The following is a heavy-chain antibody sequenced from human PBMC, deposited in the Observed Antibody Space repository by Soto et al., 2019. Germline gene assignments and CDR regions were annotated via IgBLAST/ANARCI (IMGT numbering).Heavy chain of an antibody. V-gene: IGHV4-30-4*01. CDR1: GGSISSGDYY. Sequence: QVQLQESGPGLVKPSQTLSLTCTVSGGSISSGDYYWSWIRQPPGKGLEWIGYIYYSGSTYYNPSLKSRVTISVDTSKNQFSLKLSSVTAADTAVYYCARAWGYCSGGSCYSLDYWGQGTLVTVSS. CDR2: IYYSGST. CDR3: ARAWGYCSGGSCYSLDY. J-gene: IGHJ4*02. D-gene: IGHD2-15*01.